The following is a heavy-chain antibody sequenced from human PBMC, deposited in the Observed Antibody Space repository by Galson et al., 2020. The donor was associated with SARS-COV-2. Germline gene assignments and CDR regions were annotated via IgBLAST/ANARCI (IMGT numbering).Heavy chain of an antibody. J-gene: IGHJ5*02. V-gene: IGHV4-59*01. CDR2: IYYDAST. Sequence: SETLSLTCTVSGGSISNYYWSWIRQPPGKRLEWIGYIYYDASTNYTPSLRRRVIISVDRSKNQLSLKLTSVTAADTAVYSCARDGSRWGEWFDPWGQGTPVTVSS. CDR1: GGSISNYY. D-gene: IGHD6-13*01. CDR3: ARDGSRWGEWFDP.